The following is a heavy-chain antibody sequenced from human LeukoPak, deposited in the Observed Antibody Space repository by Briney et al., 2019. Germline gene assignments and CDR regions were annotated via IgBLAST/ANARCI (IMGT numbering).Heavy chain of an antibody. J-gene: IGHJ4*02. D-gene: IGHD1-26*01. CDR3: TTDEWA. CDR1: GFTFSNAW. Sequence: GGSLRLSCAASGFTFSNAWMSWVRQAPGKGLEWVGHIKRKTDGGTTDYAAPVKGRFTISRDDSENTVSLQMNSLKAEDTAVYFCTTDEWAWGQGTLVTVSS. CDR2: IKRKTDGGTT. V-gene: IGHV3-15*01.